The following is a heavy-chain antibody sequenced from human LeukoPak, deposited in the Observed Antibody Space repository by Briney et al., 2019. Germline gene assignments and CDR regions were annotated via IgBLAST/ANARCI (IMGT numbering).Heavy chain of an antibody. Sequence: PGGSLRLSCAASGFTFSSYEMNWVRQAPGKGLEWVAHIKEDGNEKYYVDSVKGRFAISRDNAKTSLYLQMNSLRAEDTAVYYCARVSGWDFDYWGQGALVTVSS. CDR2: IKEDGNEK. V-gene: IGHV3-7*03. CDR1: GFTFSSYE. J-gene: IGHJ4*02. D-gene: IGHD6-25*01. CDR3: ARVSGWDFDY.